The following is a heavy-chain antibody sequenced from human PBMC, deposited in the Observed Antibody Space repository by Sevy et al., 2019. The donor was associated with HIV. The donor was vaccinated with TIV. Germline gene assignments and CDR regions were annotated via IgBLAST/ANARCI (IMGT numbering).Heavy chain of an antibody. Sequence: GGSLRLSCAASGFTFSDYYMSWIRQAPGKGLEWVSYISSSGSTIYYADSVKGRFTIPRDNAKNSLYLQMNSLRAEDTAVYYCAKDIVVVPAAQSYYYYGMDVWGQGTTVTVSS. CDR3: AKDIVVVPAAQSYYYYGMDV. D-gene: IGHD2-2*01. J-gene: IGHJ6*02. V-gene: IGHV3-11*01. CDR2: ISSSGSTI. CDR1: GFTFSDYY.